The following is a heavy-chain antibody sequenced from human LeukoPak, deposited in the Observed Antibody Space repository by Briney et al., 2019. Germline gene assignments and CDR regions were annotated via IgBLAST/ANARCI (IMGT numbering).Heavy chain of an antibody. CDR1: GNYW. J-gene: IGHJ4*02. D-gene: IGHD2/OR15-2a*01. CDR2: INSDGSWT. V-gene: IGHV3-74*01. CDR3: VSFYETY. Sequence: GGSLRLSCAASGNYWMHWVRQAPGKGLVWVSHINSDGSWTSYAGSVKGRFTISKDNAKNTVYLQMNSLRAEDTAVYYCVSFYETYWGRGTLVTVSS.